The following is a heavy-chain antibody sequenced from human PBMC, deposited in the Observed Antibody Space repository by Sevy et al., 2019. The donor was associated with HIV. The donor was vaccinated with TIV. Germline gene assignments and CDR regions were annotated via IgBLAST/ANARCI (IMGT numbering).Heavy chain of an antibody. J-gene: IGHJ6*03. Sequence: ASVKVSCKASGYTFAAYYMHWVRQAPGQGLEWMAWINANTGGTNYAQKFQGRVTVTRDTSNTTVYMEMTRLRSDDTAGYYCARGDYYQSSGDMDVWGKGTPVTVSS. D-gene: IGHD3-22*01. V-gene: IGHV1-2*02. CDR2: INANTGGT. CDR1: GYTFAAYY. CDR3: ARGDYYQSSGDMDV.